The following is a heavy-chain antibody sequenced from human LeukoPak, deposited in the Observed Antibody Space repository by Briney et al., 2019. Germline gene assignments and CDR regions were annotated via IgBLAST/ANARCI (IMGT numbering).Heavy chain of an antibody. Sequence: GGSLRLSCAASGFTFTTHAMNWVRQAPGKGLEWVSTISGSGSNTYYADSVKGRFTISRDNSQNTLYLQMTSLRAEDTAVYFCAKAIVPVVYTTFDYWGQGTLVTVSS. CDR1: GFTFTTHA. V-gene: IGHV3-23*01. J-gene: IGHJ4*02. CDR3: AKAIVPVVYTTFDY. CDR2: ISGSGSNT. D-gene: IGHD2-2*01.